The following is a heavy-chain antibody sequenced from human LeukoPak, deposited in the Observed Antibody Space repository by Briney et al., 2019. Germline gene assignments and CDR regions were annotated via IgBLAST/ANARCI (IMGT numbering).Heavy chain of an antibody. D-gene: IGHD3-16*01. V-gene: IGHV5-51*01. Sequence: GESLKISCKGSGYSFSTYWIGWVRQMPGKGLEWMGMLYPGDSDTRYSPSFQGQVTMSADKSINTAYLQWSSLKASDTAMYYCARHAPVGLTIGGIIGSWGQGTLVTVST. CDR3: ARHAPVGLTIGGIIGS. J-gene: IGHJ4*02. CDR2: LYPGDSDT. CDR1: GYSFSTYW.